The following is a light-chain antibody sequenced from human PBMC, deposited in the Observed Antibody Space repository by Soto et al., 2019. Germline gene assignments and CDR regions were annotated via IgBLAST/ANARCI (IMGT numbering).Light chain of an antibody. V-gene: IGKV1-5*01. J-gene: IGKJ1*01. Sequence: DIQMTQSPSTLAASVGDRVTITCRASQSIRNFLAWYQQKPGKAPNVLIFDASSLEGGVPSRFSGSGSGTEFTLTISSLQPDDFATYYCQQYDSYWTFGPGTKVEIK. CDR3: QQYDSYWT. CDR2: DAS. CDR1: QSIRNF.